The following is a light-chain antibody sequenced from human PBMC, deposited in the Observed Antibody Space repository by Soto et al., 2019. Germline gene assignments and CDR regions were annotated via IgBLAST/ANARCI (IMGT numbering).Light chain of an antibody. Sequence: DIQMTQSPSTLSASIGDRLTITCRSSQSMNDWLAWYQQKPGKAHKVLMYDASSLQSGVPSRFSGRGSGTEFTLTIDSVQPDDVATYYCLRYNAFSQTFGQGTKVEI. CDR1: QSMNDW. CDR3: LRYNAFSQT. V-gene: IGKV1-5*01. CDR2: DAS. J-gene: IGKJ1*01.